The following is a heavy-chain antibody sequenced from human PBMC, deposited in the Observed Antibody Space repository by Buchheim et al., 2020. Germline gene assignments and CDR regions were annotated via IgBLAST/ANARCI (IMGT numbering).Heavy chain of an antibody. Sequence: QVQLVESGGGVVQPGRSLRLSCAASGFTFSSYGMHWVRQAPGKGLEWVAVISYDGSNKYYADSVKGRFTISRDNSKNTLYLQMNSLRAEDTAVYYCARARWGGTGPDYWGQGTL. V-gene: IGHV3-30*03. CDR2: ISYDGSNK. J-gene: IGHJ4*02. CDR3: ARARWGGTGPDY. D-gene: IGHD1-1*01. CDR1: GFTFSSYG.